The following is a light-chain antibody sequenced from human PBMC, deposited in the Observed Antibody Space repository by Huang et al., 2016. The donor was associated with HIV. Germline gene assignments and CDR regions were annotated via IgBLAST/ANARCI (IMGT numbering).Light chain of an antibody. Sequence: EIVLTQSPGTLSLAPGERATLSCRASQNVFGNYLAWYQQKPGQAPRIRISGASIRATVIPDRFSGSGSGTYFTLTISRLQPEDFAVYYCQQYGGSRAFGQGTKVEMK. CDR3: QQYGGSRA. CDR1: QNVFGNY. CDR2: GAS. V-gene: IGKV3-20*01. J-gene: IGKJ1*01.